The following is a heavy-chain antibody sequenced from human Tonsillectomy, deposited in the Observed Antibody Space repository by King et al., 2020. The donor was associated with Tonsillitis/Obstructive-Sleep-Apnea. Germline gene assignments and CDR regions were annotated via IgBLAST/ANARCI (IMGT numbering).Heavy chain of an antibody. V-gene: IGHV2-5*02. J-gene: IGHJ5*02. Sequence: TLKESGPTLVKPPQTLTLTCTFSGFSLSTSGVGVGWIRQPPGKALEWLALIYWDDDKRYSPSLKSRLTITKDTSKNQVVLTMPNMDPVDTATYSCAHIRGVVPAAPDLNWFDPWGQGXLXTVSS. D-gene: IGHD2-2*01. CDR1: GFSLSTSGVG. CDR3: AHIRGVVPAAPDLNWFDP. CDR2: IYWDDDK.